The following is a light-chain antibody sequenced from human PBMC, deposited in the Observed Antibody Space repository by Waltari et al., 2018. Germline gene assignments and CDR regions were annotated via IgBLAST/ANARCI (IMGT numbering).Light chain of an antibody. CDR3: CSYAGSSTLV. CDR2: EGS. V-gene: IGLV2-23*01. CDR1: SSDVGSYNL. J-gene: IGLJ1*01. Sequence: QSALTQPASVSGSPGQSNTISCTGTSSDVGSYNLVSWYQQHPGKAPKLMIYEGSKRPSGVSNRFSGSKSGNTASLTISGLQAEDEADYYCCSYAGSSTLVFGTGTKVTVL.